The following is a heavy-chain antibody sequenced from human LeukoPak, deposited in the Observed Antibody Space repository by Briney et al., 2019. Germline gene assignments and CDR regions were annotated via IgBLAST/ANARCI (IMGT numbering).Heavy chain of an antibody. CDR2: IKQDGSEK. CDR1: GFTFSSYW. J-gene: IGHJ4*02. D-gene: IGHD3-3*01. Sequence: HAGGSLRLSCAASGFTFSSYWMSWVRQAPGKVLEWVANIKQDGSEKYYVDSVKGRFTISRDNAKNSLYLQMNSLRAEDTAVYYCARGFADDFWSGHYWGQGTLVTVSS. V-gene: IGHV3-7*01. CDR3: ARGFADDFWSGHY.